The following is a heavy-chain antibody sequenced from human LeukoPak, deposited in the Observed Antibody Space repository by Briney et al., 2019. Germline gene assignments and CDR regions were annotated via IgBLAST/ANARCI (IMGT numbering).Heavy chain of an antibody. Sequence: GGTLSLSCAGSGFTCDDYAMDWVGQAPGKGLEWVSLISGDGGSSYYSDSVKGRFTISRDNSKNSLYLQMNSLRTEDTALYYCAKDIKYSSSSDAFDIWGQGTMVTVSS. V-gene: IGHV3-43*02. CDR1: GFTCDDYA. J-gene: IGHJ3*02. CDR2: ISGDGGSS. CDR3: AKDIKYSSSSDAFDI. D-gene: IGHD6-6*01.